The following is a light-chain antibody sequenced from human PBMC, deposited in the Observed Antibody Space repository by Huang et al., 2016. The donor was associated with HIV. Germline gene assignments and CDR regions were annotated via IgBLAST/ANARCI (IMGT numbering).Light chain of an antibody. CDR3: MQGLQTWT. V-gene: IGKV2-28*01. Sequence: DIVMVQSPASLSVTPGEAASITCMSSQSLLHSNGQNYLDWYWQKPGQSPQFLIYLGAIRASVVPDRFSGSGSGTDFTLRINRVEAGDVGIYYCMQGLQTWTFGQGTKVEI. J-gene: IGKJ1*01. CDR2: LGA. CDR1: QSLLHSNGQNY.